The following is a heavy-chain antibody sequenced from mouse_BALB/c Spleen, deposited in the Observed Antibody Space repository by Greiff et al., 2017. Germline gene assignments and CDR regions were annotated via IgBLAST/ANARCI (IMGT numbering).Heavy chain of an antibody. J-gene: IGHJ4*01. D-gene: IGHD1-1*01. V-gene: IGHV1S132*01. CDR1: GYTFTSYW. Sequence: QVHVKQSGAELVKPGASVKLSCKTSGYTFTSYWIQWVKQRPGQGLGWIGEIFPGTGTTYYNEKFKGKATLTIDTSSSTAYMQLSSLTSEDSAVYFCARDYGSSYAMDYWGQGTSVTVSS. CDR2: IFPGTGTT. CDR3: ARDYGSSYAMDY.